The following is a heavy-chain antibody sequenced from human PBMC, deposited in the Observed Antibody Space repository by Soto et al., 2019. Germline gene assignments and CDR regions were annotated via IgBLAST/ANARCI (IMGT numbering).Heavy chain of an antibody. CDR1: GFTFSSYS. Sequence: EVQLVESGGGLVKPGGSLRLSCAASGFTFSSYSMNWVRQAPGEGLEWVSSISSSSSYIYYADSVKGRFTISRDNAKNSLYLQMNSLRAEDTAVYYCARASSSFFVEYYYGMDVWGQGTTVTVSS. V-gene: IGHV3-21*01. J-gene: IGHJ6*02. CDR3: ARASSSFFVEYYYGMDV. D-gene: IGHD6-6*01. CDR2: ISSSSSYI.